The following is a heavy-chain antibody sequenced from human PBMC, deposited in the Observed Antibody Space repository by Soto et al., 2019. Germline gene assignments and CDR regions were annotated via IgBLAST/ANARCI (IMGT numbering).Heavy chain of an antibody. CDR2: VNSDGTHT. Sequence: EVQLVESGGGLVQPGGSLRLSCKASGFTFFAYWMHWVRQVPGKGLVWVSRVNSDGTHTSYADSVRGRFTISRDNPRKMVYLQMNGLTGEDTAVYYCAKEGAYGDYAGENWFGSWGQGSRVTVSS. CDR3: AKEGAYGDYAGENWFGS. D-gene: IGHD4-17*01. V-gene: IGHV3-74*01. CDR1: GFTFFAYW. J-gene: IGHJ5*01.